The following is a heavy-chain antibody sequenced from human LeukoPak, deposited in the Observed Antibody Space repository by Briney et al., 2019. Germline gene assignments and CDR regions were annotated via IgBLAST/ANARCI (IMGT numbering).Heavy chain of an antibody. Sequence: GRSLTHTRAVPGFTFISYVWHWVRQAPGKGLEWVAVISYDGSNKYYADSVKGRLTISRDNSKNTLYLQMNSLRAEDTAVYYCAKWGLQQPGWSDPWGEGELVTVSS. CDR3: AKWGLQQPGWSDP. J-gene: IGHJ5*02. D-gene: IGHD6-13*01. CDR2: ISYDGSNK. CDR1: GFTFISYV. V-gene: IGHV3-30*18.